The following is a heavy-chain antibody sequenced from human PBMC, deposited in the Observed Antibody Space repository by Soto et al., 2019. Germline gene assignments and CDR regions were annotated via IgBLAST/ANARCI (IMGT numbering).Heavy chain of an antibody. CDR3: ARDRYYYDSSGYRAEYFQH. CDR1: GGSTSSGGYS. J-gene: IGHJ1*01. D-gene: IGHD3-22*01. Sequence: SETLSLTCAVSGGSTSSGGYSWSWIRQPPGKGLEWIGYIYHSGSTYYNPSLKSRVTISVDRSKNQFSLKLSSVTAADTAVYYCARDRYYYDSSGYRAEYFQHWGQGTLVTVSS. V-gene: IGHV4-30-2*01. CDR2: IYHSGST.